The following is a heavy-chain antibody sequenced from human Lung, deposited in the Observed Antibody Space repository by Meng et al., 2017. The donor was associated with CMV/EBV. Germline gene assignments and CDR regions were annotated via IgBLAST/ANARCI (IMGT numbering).Heavy chain of an antibody. CDR3: AKAYSSSWYRENYDY. D-gene: IGHD6-13*01. Sequence: GEXXKISCAASGFTFSNFAMSWVRLPPGKGLQWVSPITASGGSTYYADSVKGRFTVSRDNSKSTLYLQMNSLRAEDTAIYYCAKAYSSSWYRENYDYGGQGTRGTVSS. CDR1: GFTFSNFA. J-gene: IGHJ4*02. V-gene: IGHV3-23*01. CDR2: ITASGGST.